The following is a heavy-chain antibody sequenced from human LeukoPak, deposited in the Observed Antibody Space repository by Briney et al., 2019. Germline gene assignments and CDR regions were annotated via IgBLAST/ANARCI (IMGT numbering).Heavy chain of an antibody. Sequence: PSETLSHTCTVSGGSVNSGTYFWGWIRQPPGKGLEWIGSISYTGSTYYNPSLKSRVTISVDTSKNQFSLKLSSVTAADTAVYYCAADYSGNYHVEFDYWGQGTLVTVSS. CDR1: GGSVNSGTYF. CDR2: ISYTGST. J-gene: IGHJ4*02. D-gene: IGHD1-26*01. CDR3: AADYSGNYHVEFDY. V-gene: IGHV4-39*07.